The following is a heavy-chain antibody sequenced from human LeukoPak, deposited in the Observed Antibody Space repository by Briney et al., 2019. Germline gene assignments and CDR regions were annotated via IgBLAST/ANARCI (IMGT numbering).Heavy chain of an antibody. CDR2: TFYTSKWNN. V-gene: IGHV6-1*01. D-gene: IGHD3-22*01. CDR1: GDSVSSNSAS. J-gene: IGHJ4*02. CDR3: ARRRYYDYTGFFDY. Sequence: SQSLSLTCAISGDSVSSNSASLDGFRQPPSRGLEWLGRTFYTSKWNNDYAVSVKSRITINPDTSKNHFSLQLNSVTPEDTAVYYCARRRYYDYTGFFDYWGQGTLVTVSS.